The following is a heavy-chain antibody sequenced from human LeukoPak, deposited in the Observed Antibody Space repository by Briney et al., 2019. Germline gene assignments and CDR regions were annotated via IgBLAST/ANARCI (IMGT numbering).Heavy chain of an antibody. CDR2: ISSSNSYI. D-gene: IGHD1-26*01. CDR3: ARDGIVGATAFDY. CDR1: RFTFSSYS. Sequence: GGSLRLSCAASRFTFSSYSMNWVRQAPGKGLEWVSSISSSNSYIYYADSVKGRFTISRDNAKNSLCLQMNSLRAEDTAVYYCARDGIVGATAFDYWGQGTLVTVSS. V-gene: IGHV3-21*01. J-gene: IGHJ4*02.